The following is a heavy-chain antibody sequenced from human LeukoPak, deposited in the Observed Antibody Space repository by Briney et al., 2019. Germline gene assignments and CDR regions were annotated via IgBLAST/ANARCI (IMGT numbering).Heavy chain of an antibody. CDR3: AREGGHSSSWSSLEGAFDI. Sequence: PGGSLRLSCAASGFTFSSYAMSWIRQPPGKGLEWIGEINHSGSTNYNPSLKSRVTISVDTSKNQFSLKLSSVTAADTAVYYCAREGGHSSSWSSLEGAFDIWGQGTMVTVSS. CDR1: GFTFSSYA. CDR2: INHSGST. V-gene: IGHV4-34*01. D-gene: IGHD6-13*01. J-gene: IGHJ3*02.